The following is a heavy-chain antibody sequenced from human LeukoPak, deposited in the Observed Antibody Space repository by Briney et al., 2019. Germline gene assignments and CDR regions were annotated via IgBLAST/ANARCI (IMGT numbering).Heavy chain of an antibody. Sequence: PGGSLRLSCAASGFTVSSNYMSWVRQAPGKGLEWVSVIYSGGSTYYADSVKGRFTISRDNSKNTLYLQMNSLRAEDTAVYYCARFITMVRGRGFDYWGQGTQVTVSS. D-gene: IGHD3-10*01. CDR1: GFTVSSNY. J-gene: IGHJ4*02. CDR3: ARFITMVRGRGFDY. V-gene: IGHV3-66*01. CDR2: IYSGGST.